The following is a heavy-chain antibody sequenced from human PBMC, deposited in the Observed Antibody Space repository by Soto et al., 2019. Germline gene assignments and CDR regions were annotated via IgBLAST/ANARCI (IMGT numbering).Heavy chain of an antibody. CDR1: GFTFSSYG. CDR2: MWYDGSNK. D-gene: IGHD5-18*01. CDR3: ARDTKRYTYGSDAFDI. V-gene: IGHV3-33*01. J-gene: IGHJ3*02. Sequence: PGGSLRLSCAAAGFTFSSYGMHWVRQAPGKGLEWVAVMWYDGSNKYYADSVKGRFTISRDNSKNTLYLQMNSLRAEDTAVYYCARDTKRYTYGSDAFDIWGQGTMVTVSS.